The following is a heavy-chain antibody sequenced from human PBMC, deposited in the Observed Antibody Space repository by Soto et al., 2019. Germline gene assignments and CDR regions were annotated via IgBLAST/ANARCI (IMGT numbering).Heavy chain of an antibody. Sequence: SETLSLTCTVSGGSISSYYWSWIRQPPGKGLEWIGYIYYSGSTNYNPSLKSRVTISVDTSKNQFSLKLSSVTAADTAVYYCAGGGYSYGNWFDPWGQGTLVTVSS. D-gene: IGHD5-18*01. CDR2: IYYSGST. V-gene: IGHV4-59*01. CDR3: AGGGYSYGNWFDP. CDR1: GGSISSYY. J-gene: IGHJ5*02.